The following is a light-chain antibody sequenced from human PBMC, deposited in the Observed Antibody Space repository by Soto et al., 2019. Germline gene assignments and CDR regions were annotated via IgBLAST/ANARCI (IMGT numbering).Light chain of an antibody. CDR3: CSYAGSSTIEGV. V-gene: IGLV2-23*03. Sequence: QSVLTQPASVSGSPGQSITISCTGTSSDVGSYNLVSWYQQHPGKAPKLMIYEGSKRPSGVSNRFSGSKSGNTASLTISGLQAEDEADYYCCSYAGSSTIEGVFGIGTKLTVL. CDR2: EGS. CDR1: SSDVGSYNL. J-gene: IGLJ1*01.